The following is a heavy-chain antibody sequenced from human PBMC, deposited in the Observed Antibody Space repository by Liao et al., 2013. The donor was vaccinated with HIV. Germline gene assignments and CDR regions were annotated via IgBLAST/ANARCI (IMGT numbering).Heavy chain of an antibody. CDR3: ARGQGSGYFGY. CDR1: GGSFSGYY. J-gene: IGHJ4*02. Sequence: QVQLQESGPGLLKPSETLSLTCAVYGGSFSGYYWSWIRQPPGKGLEWIGEINHSGSTNYNPSLKSRVTISVDTSKNQFSLKLSSVTAADTAVYYCARGQGSGYFGYWGQGNPGHRLL. D-gene: IGHD3-3*01. V-gene: IGHV4-34*01. CDR2: INHSGST.